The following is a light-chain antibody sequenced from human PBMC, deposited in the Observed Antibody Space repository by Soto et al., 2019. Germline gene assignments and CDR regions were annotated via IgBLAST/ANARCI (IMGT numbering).Light chain of an antibody. CDR1: SSNIGAGYD. V-gene: IGLV1-40*01. CDR2: GNS. J-gene: IGLJ2*01. CDR3: QSYDSSLSVV. Sequence: QSVLTQPPSVSGAPGQRVTISCTGSSSNIGAGYDVHWYQQLPGTAPKILIYGNSNRPSGVPDRFSGSKSGTSASLANTGLQAEDEADYYCQSYDSSLSVVFGGGTKLTVL.